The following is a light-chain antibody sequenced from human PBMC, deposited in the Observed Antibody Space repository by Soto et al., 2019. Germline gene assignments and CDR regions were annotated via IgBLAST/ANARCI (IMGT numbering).Light chain of an antibody. CDR3: QQYHNWPLS. CDR2: DAS. Sequence: EIVMTQSPATLSVSPGERATLSCRASQSVSSDLAWYQQKPGQAPRLLIYDASTRATGIPARFSGSGSGTEFTLTISSLQSEDFAVYYCQQYHNWPLSFGGGTTVEIK. CDR1: QSVSSD. V-gene: IGKV3-15*01. J-gene: IGKJ4*01.